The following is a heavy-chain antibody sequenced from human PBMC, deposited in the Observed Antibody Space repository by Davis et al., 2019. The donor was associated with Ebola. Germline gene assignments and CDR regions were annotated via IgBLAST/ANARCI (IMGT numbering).Heavy chain of an antibody. CDR3: AREVRDILTD. Sequence: SETLSLTCTVSGGSISSYYWSWIRQPPGKGLEWIGYIYYSGSTNYNPSLKSRLTISVDTSKNQFSLKLSSVTAADTAVYYCAREVRDILTDWGQGTLVTVSS. CDR2: IYYSGST. D-gene: IGHD3-9*01. CDR1: GGSISSYY. V-gene: IGHV4-59*01. J-gene: IGHJ4*02.